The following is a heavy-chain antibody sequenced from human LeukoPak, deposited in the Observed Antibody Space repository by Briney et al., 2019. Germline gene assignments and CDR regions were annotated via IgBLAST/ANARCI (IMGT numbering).Heavy chain of an antibody. V-gene: IGHV4-31*03. CDR2: IYYSGST. D-gene: IGHD4-17*01. J-gene: IGHJ4*02. Sequence: SETLSLTCTVSGGSISSGGYYWSWIRQHPGKGLEWIGYIYYSGSTYYNPSLKSRVTISVDTSKNQFSLKLSSVTAADTAVYYCARGRSRKSVRTTVGGAKNFDYWGQGTLVTVSS. CDR1: GGSISSGGYY. CDR3: ARGRSRKSVRTTVGGAKNFDY.